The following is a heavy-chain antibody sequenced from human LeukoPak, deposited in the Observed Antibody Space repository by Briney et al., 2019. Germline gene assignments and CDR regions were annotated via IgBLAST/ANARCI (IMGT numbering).Heavy chain of an antibody. CDR1: GFTFSNFP. CDR3: VKAILFGSVSYYAD. V-gene: IGHV3-64D*09. D-gene: IGHD3-22*01. J-gene: IGHJ4*02. CDR2: VSSDGGST. Sequence: GGSLRLSCSASGFTFSNFPMHWVRQAPGKGLEYVSAVSSDGGSTYYADSVRGRFTISRDNSKNTLSLQMGSLRAEDTAVYYCVKAILFGSVSYYADRGQGTLVTVSS.